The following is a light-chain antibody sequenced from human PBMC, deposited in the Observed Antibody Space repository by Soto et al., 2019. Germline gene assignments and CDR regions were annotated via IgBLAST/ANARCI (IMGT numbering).Light chain of an antibody. Sequence: EIVLTQSPATLSLSPGERATLSCRASQSVSSYLAWYQQKPGQAPRLLIYDASNRATGIPARFSGSGSGTDFTLTISSLGPEDFAVYYCQQRSGRLTFGGGTKVEIK. CDR1: QSVSSY. CDR3: QQRSGRLT. J-gene: IGKJ4*01. V-gene: IGKV3-11*01. CDR2: DAS.